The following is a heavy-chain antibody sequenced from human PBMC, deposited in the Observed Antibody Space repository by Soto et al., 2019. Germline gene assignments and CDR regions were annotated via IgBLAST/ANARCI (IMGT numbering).Heavy chain of an antibody. V-gene: IGHV1-3*01. D-gene: IGHD2-21*01. CDR1: GYTFTSYA. CDR2: INAGNGNT. CDR3: ARVPGYSIGDL. Sequence: QVQLVQSGAEVKKPGTSVKVSCKASGYTFTSYAMHWVRQAPGQRLEWMGWINAGNGNTKYSQKFQGRVTITRDTSASTAYMQLSSLRSEDTAVYYCARVPGYSIGDLWGRGTLVTVSS. J-gene: IGHJ2*01.